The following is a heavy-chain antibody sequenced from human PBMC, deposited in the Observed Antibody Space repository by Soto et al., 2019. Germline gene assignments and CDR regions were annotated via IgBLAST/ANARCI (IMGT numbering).Heavy chain of an antibody. Sequence: PGGSLRLSCVASEFSISPYWMSWVRQAPGKGLEWVANIKEDGSAARYVDSARDRFLISRDNTKNSLYLQMTNLRAEDTAIYYCVSDGDVCSGSDCSRHFKHWGRGTRVTVSS. D-gene: IGHD5-12*01. CDR2: IKEDGSAA. CDR1: EFSISPYW. CDR3: VSDGDVCSGSDCSRHFKH. V-gene: IGHV3-7*03. J-gene: IGHJ1*01.